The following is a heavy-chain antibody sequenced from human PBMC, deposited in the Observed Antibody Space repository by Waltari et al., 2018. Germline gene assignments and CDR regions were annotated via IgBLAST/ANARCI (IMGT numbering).Heavy chain of an antibody. CDR3: ARIGADFWTTYYDY. CDR2: MYSGRTA. D-gene: IGHD3-3*01. J-gene: IGHJ4*02. CDR1: GDSVGSSS. Sequence: QVQLQESGPGLVKPSETLSLTCTVSGDSVGSSSWSWIRQPPGKGLEWNGYMYSGRTAKYNPSLKSRVTISVDTSKNQFSLKLTSVTAADTAMYYCARIGADFWTTYYDYWGQGTLVTVSS. V-gene: IGHV4-59*02.